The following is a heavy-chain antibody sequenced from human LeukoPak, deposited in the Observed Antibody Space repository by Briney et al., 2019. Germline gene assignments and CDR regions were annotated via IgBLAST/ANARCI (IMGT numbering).Heavy chain of an antibody. CDR2: IIPIFGTA. CDR3: AKERTQWLALGYYFDH. J-gene: IGHJ4*02. V-gene: IGHV1-69*13. CDR1: GGTFSSYA. D-gene: IGHD6-19*01. Sequence: SVKVSCKASGGTFSSYAISWVRQAPGQGLEWMGGIIPIFGTANYAQKFQGRVTITADESTSTAYMELSSLRSEDTAVYYCAKERTQWLALGYYFDHWGQGTLVTVSS.